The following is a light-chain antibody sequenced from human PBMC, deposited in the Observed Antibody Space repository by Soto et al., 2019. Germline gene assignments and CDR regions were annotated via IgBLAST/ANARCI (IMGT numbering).Light chain of an antibody. CDR3: QQYHNWRRT. V-gene: IGKV3-15*01. Sequence: ERVNMKSPDTLSVGPGGRFRGSRRANQSLTRNLAWYQHKPGQSPRLLIYGASARATGIPDRFSGGGSGAEYTLTISSLQSEDFAVYHCQQYHNWRRTLGQGTRLEIK. CDR2: GAS. J-gene: IGKJ5*01. CDR1: QSLTRN.